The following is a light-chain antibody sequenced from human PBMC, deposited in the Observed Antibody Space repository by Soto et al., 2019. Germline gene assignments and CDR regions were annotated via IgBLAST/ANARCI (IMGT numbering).Light chain of an antibody. CDR1: SSDVGAYNY. CDR3: SSYAGGNNIMV. CDR2: AVN. V-gene: IGLV2-8*01. Sequence: QSALTQPPSASGSPGQSVTISCTGTSSDVGAYNYVSWYQQEPGKAPKLMIYAVNKRPSGVPDRFSGSKSGNTASLTVSGLGAGDEGDDFCSSYAGGNNIMVFGGGTKLTVL. J-gene: IGLJ2*01.